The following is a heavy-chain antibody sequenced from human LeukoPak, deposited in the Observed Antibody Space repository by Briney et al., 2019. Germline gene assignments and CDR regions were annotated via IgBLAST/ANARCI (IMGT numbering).Heavy chain of an antibody. D-gene: IGHD4-17*01. CDR2: IFYSGSI. J-gene: IGHJ4*02. V-gene: IGHV4-59*01. Sequence: SETLSLTCTVSGVSISNYYWSWIRQPPGKGLEWIGYIFYSGSIKYNPSLKSRVTITVDTSKNQFALKLSSVTAADTAVYYCARDHYGDYVLDYWGQGTLVTVSS. CDR3: ARDHYGDYVLDY. CDR1: GVSISNYY.